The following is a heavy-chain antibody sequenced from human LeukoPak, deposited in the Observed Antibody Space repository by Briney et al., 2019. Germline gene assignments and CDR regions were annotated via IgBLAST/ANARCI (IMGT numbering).Heavy chain of an antibody. CDR2: IYYSGST. D-gene: IGHD1-26*01. V-gene: IGHV4-39*07. CDR1: GGSISSSSYY. J-gene: IGHJ4*02. CDR3: ARAVSGSYYGY. Sequence: SETLSLTRTVSGGSISSSSYYWGWIRQPPGKGLEWIGSIYYSGSTYYNPSLKSRVTISVDTSKNQFSLKLSSVTAADTAVYYCARAVSGSYYGYWGQGTLVTVSS.